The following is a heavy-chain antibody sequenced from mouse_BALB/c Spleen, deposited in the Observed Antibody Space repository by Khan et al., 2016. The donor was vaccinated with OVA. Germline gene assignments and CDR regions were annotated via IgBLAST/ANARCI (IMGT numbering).Heavy chain of an antibody. Sequence: VQLQQSGAGLVKSWPTVKLSCTASGLTIKDTYMHYRKQWPEQDMEGIGRIDPPSGSTKYDPTFQSKATITRDTSSNTAYLQLSTLTSEDTAVYYCARMARKWGQGTTLTVSS. CDR1: GLTIKDTY. V-gene: IGHV14-3*02. J-gene: IGHJ2*01. CDR3: ARMARK. CDR2: IDPPSGST.